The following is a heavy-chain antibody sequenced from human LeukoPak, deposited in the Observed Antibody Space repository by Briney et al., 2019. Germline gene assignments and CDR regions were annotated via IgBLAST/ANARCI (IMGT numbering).Heavy chain of an antibody. Sequence: SETLSLTCTVSGGSISSYYWSWIRQPPGKGLEWIGYIYYSGNTYYNPSLKSRVTISVDTSKNQFSLKLSSVTAADTAVYYCARVDAPNYYYMDVWGKGTTVTVSS. V-gene: IGHV4-59*12. CDR3: ARVDAPNYYYMDV. CDR2: IYYSGNT. D-gene: IGHD2-2*01. J-gene: IGHJ6*03. CDR1: GGSISSYY.